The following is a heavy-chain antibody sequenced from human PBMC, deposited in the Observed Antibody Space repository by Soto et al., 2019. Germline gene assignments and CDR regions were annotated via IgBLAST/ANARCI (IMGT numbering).Heavy chain of an antibody. CDR3: ARGDGDYYDGNGYLGRH. CDR2: IYSAGSA. Sequence: GGSLRLSCAASGFTVSSYYMSWVRQAPGKGLEWVSVIYSAGSADFADSVKGRFTISRDNSKNTLYLQMSSLRADDTAVYYCARGDGDYYDGNGYLGRHWGQGTLVTVSS. V-gene: IGHV3-66*01. CDR1: GFTVSSYY. D-gene: IGHD3-22*01. J-gene: IGHJ4*02.